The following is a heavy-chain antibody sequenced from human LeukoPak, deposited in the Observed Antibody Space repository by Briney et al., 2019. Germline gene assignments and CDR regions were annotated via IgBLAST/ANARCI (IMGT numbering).Heavy chain of an antibody. V-gene: IGHV4-4*07. CDR1: GGSIGSYY. Sequence: SETLSLTCTVSGGSIGSYYWSWIRQPAGKGLEWIGRIYTSGSTNYNPSLKSRVTMSVDTSKNQFSLKLSSVTAADTAVYYCARHGDYADDAFDIWGQGTMVTVSS. D-gene: IGHD4-17*01. J-gene: IGHJ3*02. CDR3: ARHGDYADDAFDI. CDR2: IYTSGST.